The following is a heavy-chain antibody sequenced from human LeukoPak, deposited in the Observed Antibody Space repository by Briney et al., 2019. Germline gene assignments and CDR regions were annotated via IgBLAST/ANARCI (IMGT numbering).Heavy chain of an antibody. V-gene: IGHV1-46*01. CDR3: ARFAVHRRLTVAGQFGLDY. Sequence: ASVTVSCKASGYILTSYNMYWVRQAPGQGLEWMGIINSSGGSTNYAQKFQGRVTMTRDTSTSTVYMELSSLRSEDTAVYYCARFAVHRRLTVAGQFGLDYWGQGTLVTVSS. J-gene: IGHJ4*02. D-gene: IGHD6-19*01. CDR2: INSSGGST. CDR1: GYILTSYN.